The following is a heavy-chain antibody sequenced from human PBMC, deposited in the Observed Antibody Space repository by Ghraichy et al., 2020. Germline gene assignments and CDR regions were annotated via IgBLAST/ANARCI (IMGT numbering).Heavy chain of an antibody. CDR3: ARHSPFDSSSAFHY. Sequence: SLNISCAVSGGSISSGTYYWSWIRQPAGKGLEWIGRVYASGTDYNPSLKSRVTISVDTSKNQFSLKLSSVTAADTAVYYCARHSPFDSSSAFHYWGRGTLVTVSS. CDR1: GGSISSGTYY. CDR2: VYASGT. V-gene: IGHV4-61*02. J-gene: IGHJ4*02. D-gene: IGHD6-6*01.